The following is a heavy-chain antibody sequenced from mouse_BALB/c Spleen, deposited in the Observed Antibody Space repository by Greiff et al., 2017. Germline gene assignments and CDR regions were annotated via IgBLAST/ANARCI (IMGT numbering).Heavy chain of an antibody. J-gene: IGHJ2*01. CDR3: ARPSYYGSSLDY. Sequence: EVKVVESGGDLVKPGGSLKLSCAASGFTFSSYGMSWVRQTPDKRLEWVATISSGGSYTYYPDSVKGRFTISRDNAKNTLYLQMSSLKSEDTAMYYCARPSYYGSSLDYWGQGTTLTVSS. CDR2: ISSGGSYT. D-gene: IGHD1-1*01. CDR1: GFTFSSYG. V-gene: IGHV5-6*01.